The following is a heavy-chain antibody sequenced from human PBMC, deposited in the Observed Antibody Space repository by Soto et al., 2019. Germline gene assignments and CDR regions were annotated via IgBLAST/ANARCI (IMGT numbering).Heavy chain of an antibody. Sequence: GESLKISCKASGYNFNKYWIGWVRQMPEKGLEWMGIIYPGDSDTRYSPSFQGHVTISADKSINTAYLQWSSLEAADTAMYYCTRRGDSGGYMDYWGQGILVTVPQ. CDR1: GYNFNKYW. CDR2: IYPGDSDT. J-gene: IGHJ4*02. V-gene: IGHV5-51*01. CDR3: TRRGDSGGYMDY. D-gene: IGHD3-22*01.